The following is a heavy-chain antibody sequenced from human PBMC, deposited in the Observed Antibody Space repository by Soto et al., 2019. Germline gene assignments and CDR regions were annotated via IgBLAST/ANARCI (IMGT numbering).Heavy chain of an antibody. D-gene: IGHD3-16*02. CDR2: FDPEDGET. V-gene: IGHV1-24*01. Sequence: ASAKNTCKISAYTLTELSMHTVRHAPGKRLEWMGGFDPEDGETIYAQKFQGRVTMTEDTSTDTAYMELSSLGFGDRAVFLCATHLRMITFGGVIVSFDFWGQGTLVNV. CDR1: AYTLTELS. CDR3: ATHLRMITFGGVIVSFDF. J-gene: IGHJ4*02.